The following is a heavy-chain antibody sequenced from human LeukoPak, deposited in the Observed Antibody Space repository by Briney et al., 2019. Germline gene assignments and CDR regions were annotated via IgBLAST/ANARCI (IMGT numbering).Heavy chain of an antibody. D-gene: IGHD6-13*01. CDR1: GGSISSSSYY. CDR3: ARATGYSSSWYGKGGFDY. V-gene: IGHV4-39*07. CDR2: IYYSGST. Sequence: SETLSLTCTVSGGSISSSSYYWGWIRQPPGKGLEWIGSIYYSGSTYYNPSLKSRVTISVDTSKNQFSLKLSSVTAADTAVYYCARATGYSSSWYGKGGFDYWGQGTLVTVSS. J-gene: IGHJ4*02.